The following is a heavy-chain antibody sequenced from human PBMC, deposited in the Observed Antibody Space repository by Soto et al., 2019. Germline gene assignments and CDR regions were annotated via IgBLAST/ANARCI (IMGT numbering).Heavy chain of an antibody. CDR2: ISAYNGNT. J-gene: IGHJ4*02. CDR1: GYTFTSYG. V-gene: IGHV1-18*01. D-gene: IGHD3-10*01. CDR3: AIAYGSWSRFDS. Sequence: QVQLVQSGAEVKKPGASVKVSCKASGYTFTSYGISWVRQAPGQGLEWMGWISAYNGNTNYAQKLQGRATMTTDTSTSTADMELRSLRFDDTAVYYCAIAYGSWSRFDSWGQGTLVTVSS.